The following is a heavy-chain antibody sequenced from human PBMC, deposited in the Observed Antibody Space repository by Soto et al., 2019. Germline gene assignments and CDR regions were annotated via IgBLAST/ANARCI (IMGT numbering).Heavy chain of an antibody. Sequence: SETLSLTCTVSGGSISSSTYYWGWVRQPPGKGLEWIGIIFYRGSTYYNPSLKSRVTISVDTSNNQFSLKLSSVTAADTALYYCARGWYYFDFWGQGTLVTVSS. D-gene: IGHD2-15*01. CDR1: GGSISSSTYY. J-gene: IGHJ4*02. CDR3: ARGWYYFDF. V-gene: IGHV4-39*01. CDR2: IFYRGST.